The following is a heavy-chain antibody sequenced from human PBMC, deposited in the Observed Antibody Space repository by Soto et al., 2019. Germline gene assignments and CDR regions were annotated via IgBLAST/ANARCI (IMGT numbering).Heavy chain of an antibody. Sequence: ASVKVSCRASGYTFTSYGFIWVRQAPGQGLEWMGWISGYNGITNFAQKLQGRVTMTTDTSTSTAYMELRSLRSDDTAVYYCARGPGLDYWGQGTLVTVSS. CDR3: ARGPGLDY. CDR1: GYTFTSYG. CDR2: ISGYNGIT. J-gene: IGHJ4*02. V-gene: IGHV1-18*01.